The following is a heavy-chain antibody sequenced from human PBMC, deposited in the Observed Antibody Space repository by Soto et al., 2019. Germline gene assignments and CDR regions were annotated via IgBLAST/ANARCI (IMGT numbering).Heavy chain of an antibody. CDR2: ISYVGSNK. CDR1: GFTFSSYG. CDR3: AKDFHLHG. J-gene: IGHJ4*02. V-gene: IGHV3-30*18. Sequence: PVGALRLSCAASGFTFSSYGMHWVRQAPGKGLEWVAVISYVGSNKYYADSVKGRFTISRDNSKNTLYLQMNSLRAEDTAVYYCAKDFHLHGWGQGTLVTVSS.